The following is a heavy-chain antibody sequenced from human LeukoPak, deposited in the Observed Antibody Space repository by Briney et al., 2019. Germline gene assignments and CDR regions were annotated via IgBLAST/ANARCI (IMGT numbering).Heavy chain of an antibody. V-gene: IGHV3-23*01. D-gene: IGHD3-9*01. CDR1: GFTFSSYA. CDR3: AKVPDYDILTGSFDY. Sequence: SGGSLRLSWASSGFTFSSYAMSWVLQAPGKGLEWVSAISGSGGSTYYADSVQGRFTISRDNSKNTLYLQMNGLRAEDTAVYYCAKVPDYDILTGSFDYWGQGTLVTVSS. CDR2: ISGSGGST. J-gene: IGHJ4*02.